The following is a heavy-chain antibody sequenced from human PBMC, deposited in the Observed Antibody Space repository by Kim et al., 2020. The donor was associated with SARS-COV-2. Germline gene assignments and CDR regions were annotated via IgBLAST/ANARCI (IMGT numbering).Heavy chain of an antibody. V-gene: IGHV3-33*01. Sequence: EGSLRLSCAASGFTFSSYAMHWVRQAPGKGLEWVAAIWYDGSNRYYADSVKGRFTISRDNSKNTLYLQMNSLRAEDTAVYYCARGAGPWGCWGQGTLVTVSS. CDR2: IWYDGSNR. D-gene: IGHD7-27*01. J-gene: IGHJ4*02. CDR1: GFTFSSYA. CDR3: ARGAGPWGC.